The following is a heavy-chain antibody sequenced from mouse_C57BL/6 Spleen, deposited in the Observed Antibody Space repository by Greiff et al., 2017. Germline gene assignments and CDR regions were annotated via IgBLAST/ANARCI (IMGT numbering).Heavy chain of an antibody. CDR1: GYTFTSYW. D-gene: IGHD2-4*01. CDR2: IDPSDSYT. J-gene: IGHJ2*01. V-gene: IGHV1-59*01. Sequence: QVQLQQPGAELVRPGTSVKLSCKASGYTFTSYWMHWVKQRPGQGLEWIGVIDPSDSYTNYNQKFKGKATLTVDTSSSTASMQLSSLTSDDSAGYYCARNDYDGVFDYWGQGTTLTVAA. CDR3: ARNDYDGVFDY.